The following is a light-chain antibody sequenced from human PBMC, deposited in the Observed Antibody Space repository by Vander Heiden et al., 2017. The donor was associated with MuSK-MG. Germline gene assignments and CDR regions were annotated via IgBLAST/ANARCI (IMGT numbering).Light chain of an antibody. V-gene: IGKV1-5*01. CDR1: QSISYW. CDR2: DAS. CDR3: QQYYTYWT. Sequence: DIQLTQSPSTLSAFVGDRVTITCRASQSISYWLAWYQQKPGKAPNLLIHDASTLESGVPTRFSGSGSGTQFTLTISSLQPDDFATYYCQQYYTYWTFGQGTKVEIK. J-gene: IGKJ1*01.